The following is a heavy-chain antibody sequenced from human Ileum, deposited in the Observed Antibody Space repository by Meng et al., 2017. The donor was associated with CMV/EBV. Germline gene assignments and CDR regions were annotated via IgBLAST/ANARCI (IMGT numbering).Heavy chain of an antibody. J-gene: IGHJ4*02. Sequence: KASESSPTGYYIRWVRQAPGQGLEWRGWINPNSGDTNSPHKFHDRVTMTRDTSISTAYMEVSRLRSDDTAMYYCARSHLAAEDYFDYWGQGTLVTVSS. CDR2: INPNSGDT. CDR3: ARSHLAAEDYFDY. CDR1: ESSPTGYY. V-gene: IGHV1-2*02.